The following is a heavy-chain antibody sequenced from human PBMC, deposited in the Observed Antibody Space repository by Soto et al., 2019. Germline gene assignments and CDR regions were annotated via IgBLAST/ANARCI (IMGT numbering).Heavy chain of an antibody. D-gene: IGHD4-17*01. CDR2: IYPSDSQT. Sequence: GESLKISCKGSGYSFSSYWIAWVRQMPGKGLEYMGIIYPSDSQTRYSPSFQGQVTISADKSISTAYLQWTSLKASDTAIYYCARHGFYGDYSSNYFDPWGQGTLVTVSS. J-gene: IGHJ5*02. CDR3: ARHGFYGDYSSNYFDP. CDR1: GYSFSSYW. V-gene: IGHV5-51*01.